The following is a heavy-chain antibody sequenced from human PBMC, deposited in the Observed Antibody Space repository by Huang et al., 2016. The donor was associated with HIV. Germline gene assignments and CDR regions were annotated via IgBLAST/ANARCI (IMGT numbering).Heavy chain of an antibody. V-gene: IGHV4-34*02. CDR1: GGSFSGYY. J-gene: IGHJ4*02. CDR3: ARRYNSRRDY. CDR2: INHSGNT. Sequence: QVQLEQWGAGLLKASETLSLTCAVYGGSFSGYYWNWLRQAPGKGLEWVGEINHSGNTHYNPSLKSRVNMSVDTSKIQFSLYLTSLSAADTGTYFCARRYNSRRDYWGRGTLVTVHS. D-gene: IGHD3-22*01.